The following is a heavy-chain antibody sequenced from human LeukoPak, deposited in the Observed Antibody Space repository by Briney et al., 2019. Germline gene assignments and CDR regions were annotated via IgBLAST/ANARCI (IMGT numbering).Heavy chain of an antibody. CDR2: IYHSGST. CDR1: GGSISSSSW. CDR3: ARGYSSSWYGMDV. V-gene: IGHV4-4*02. J-gene: IGHJ6*02. D-gene: IGHD6-13*01. Sequence: SETLSLTCAVSGGSISSSSWWSWVRQPPGKGLEWIGEIYHSGSTSYNPSLKSRVTISVDKSKNQFSLKPSAVTAADTAVYYCARGYSSSWYGMDVWGQGTTVTVSS.